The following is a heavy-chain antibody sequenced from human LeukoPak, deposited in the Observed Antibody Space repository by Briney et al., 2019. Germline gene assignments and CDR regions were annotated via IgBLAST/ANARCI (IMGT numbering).Heavy chain of an antibody. J-gene: IGHJ6*04. D-gene: IGHD4-17*01. CDR2: INPSGGST. Sequence: GASVKVSCKASGYTFTSYYMHWVRQAPGQGLEWMGIINPSGGSTRYAQKFQGRVTMTRDTSTSTVYMELSSLRSEDTAVYYCARDLNRRAKLGYGDYYYGMDVWGKGTTVTVSS. CDR1: GYTFTSYY. CDR3: ARDLNRRAKLGYGDYYYGMDV. V-gene: IGHV1-46*01.